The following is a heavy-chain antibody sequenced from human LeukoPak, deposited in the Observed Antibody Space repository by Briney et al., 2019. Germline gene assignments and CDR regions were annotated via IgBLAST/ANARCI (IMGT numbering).Heavy chain of an antibody. CDR3: AKSVVATTFDY. Sequence: PGGSLRLSCAASGFTFSSYGMHWVRQAPGKGLEWVAVISYDGSNKYYADSVKGRFTISRDNSKNTLYLQMNSLRAEDTAVYYCAKSVVATTFDYWGQGTLVTVSS. CDR1: GFTFSSYG. J-gene: IGHJ4*02. D-gene: IGHD5-12*01. V-gene: IGHV3-30*18. CDR2: ISYDGSNK.